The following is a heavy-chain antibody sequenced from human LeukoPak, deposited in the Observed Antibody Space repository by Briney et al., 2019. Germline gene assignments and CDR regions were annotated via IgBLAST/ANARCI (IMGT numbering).Heavy chain of an antibody. CDR3: ARERQWLADY. J-gene: IGHJ4*02. V-gene: IGHV3-9*01. Sequence: GGSLRLSCAASGFIFDDYGMHWVRQVPGKGPEWVSGISWNSGSVGYADSVKGRFTISRDNAMNFLYLQMNSLRAEDTAVYYCARERQWLADYWGQGTLVTVSS. CDR1: GFIFDDYG. D-gene: IGHD6-19*01. CDR2: ISWNSGSV.